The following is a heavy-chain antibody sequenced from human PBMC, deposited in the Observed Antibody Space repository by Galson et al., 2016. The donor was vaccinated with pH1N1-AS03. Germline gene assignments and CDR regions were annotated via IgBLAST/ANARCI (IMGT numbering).Heavy chain of an antibody. CDR1: GYTFSNHW. V-gene: IGHV5-51*01. J-gene: IGHJ6*02. D-gene: IGHD2-21*01. CDR2: IYPADSST. Sequence: QSGAEVKKPGESLKISCKVSGYTFSNHWIGWVRQMPGKGLEWMGIIYPADSSTTYSPSFQGQVTISADQYISTAYLQWSSLRASDTAMYYCPRQQAGRGRGCGWSFCYGMYVWGQGTTVIVSS. CDR3: PRQQAGRGRGCGWSFCYGMYV.